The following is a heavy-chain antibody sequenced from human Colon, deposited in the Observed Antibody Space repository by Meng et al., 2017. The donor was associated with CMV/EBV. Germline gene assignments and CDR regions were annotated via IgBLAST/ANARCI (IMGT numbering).Heavy chain of an antibody. CDR3: ASLSGGDFDY. CDR2: INPSTGGK. D-gene: IGHD1-26*01. J-gene: IGHJ4*02. CDR1: GSTFTGYF. Sequence: VLQVPSGVEVKTSGAPVQVSTKASGSTFTGYFMYWVRQAPGKGLEWMGVINPSTGGKNYAQKFQRRATMTRDTSMNTAYMELSRMRSDDTAVYYCASLSGGDFDYWGQGTLVTVSS. V-gene: IGHV1-2*02.